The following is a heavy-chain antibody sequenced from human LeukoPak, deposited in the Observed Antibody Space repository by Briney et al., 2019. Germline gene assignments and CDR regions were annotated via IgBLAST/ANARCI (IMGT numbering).Heavy chain of an antibody. J-gene: IGHJ4*02. CDR3: ARVPTVTFFDY. V-gene: IGHV4-38-2*02. D-gene: IGHD4-17*01. CDR1: GYSISSGYY. CDR2: LYYSGST. Sequence: SETLSLTCTVSGYSISSGYYWGWIRQPPGKGLEWIGSLYYSGSTYYNPSLKSRVTISVDTSKNQFSLKLSSVTAADTAVYYCARVPTVTFFDYWGQGTLVTVSS.